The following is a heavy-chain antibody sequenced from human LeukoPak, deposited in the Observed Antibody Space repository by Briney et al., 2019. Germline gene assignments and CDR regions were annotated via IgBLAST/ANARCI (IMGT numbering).Heavy chain of an antibody. CDR3: ARDLWAPHDYGDYVFAFDI. J-gene: IGHJ3*02. Sequence: KASETLSLTCTVSGGSVNSGTYYWNWIRQPPGKGLEWIGYIYYSGSTNYNPSLKSRVTISVDTSKNQFSLKPSSVTAADTAVYYCARDLWAPHDYGDYVFAFDIWGQGTMVTVSS. V-gene: IGHV4-61*01. D-gene: IGHD4-17*01. CDR2: IYYSGST. CDR1: GGSVNSGTYY.